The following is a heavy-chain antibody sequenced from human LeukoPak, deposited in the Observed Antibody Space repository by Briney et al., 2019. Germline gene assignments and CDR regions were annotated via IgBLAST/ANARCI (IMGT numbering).Heavy chain of an antibody. Sequence: PSETLSLTCTVSGGSISSSSYYWGWIRHPPGKGLEWIGSIYYSGSTYYNPFLRSRVTISVDTSKNQFSLQLSSVTAAATAVYYCARGYSYGYYYYYYMDVWGKGTTVTVSS. CDR3: ARGYSYGYYYYYYMDV. V-gene: IGHV4-39*07. CDR2: IYYSGST. CDR1: GGSISSSSYY. D-gene: IGHD5-18*01. J-gene: IGHJ6*03.